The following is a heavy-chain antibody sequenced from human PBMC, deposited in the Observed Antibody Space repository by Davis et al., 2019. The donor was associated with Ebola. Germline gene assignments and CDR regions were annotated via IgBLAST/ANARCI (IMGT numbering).Heavy chain of an antibody. J-gene: IGHJ5*02. D-gene: IGHD1-20*01. V-gene: IGHV4-4*02. CDR1: GGSIINSNW. CDR2: VYYTGST. CDR3: ARYNWHFGGFDP. Sequence: SETLSLTCTVSGGSIINSNWWSWVRQSPGKGPEWIGQVYYTGSTNYNPSLKSRVTISVDTSQNQFSLKLSSVTAADTAVYYCARYNWHFGGFDPWGQGTLVTVSS.